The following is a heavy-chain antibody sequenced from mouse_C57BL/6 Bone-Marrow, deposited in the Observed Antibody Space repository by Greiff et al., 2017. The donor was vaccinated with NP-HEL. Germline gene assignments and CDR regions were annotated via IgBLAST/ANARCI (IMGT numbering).Heavy chain of an antibody. CDR2: IYPGGGYT. CDR3: ARGSFDY. V-gene: IGHV1-63*01. CDR1: GYTFTNYW. Sequence: VQVVESGAELVRPGTSVKMSCKASGYTFTNYWIGWAKQRPGHGLEWIGDIYPGGGYTNYNEKFKGKATLTADKSSSTAYMQFSSLTSEDSAIYYCARGSFDYWGQGTTLTVSS. J-gene: IGHJ2*01.